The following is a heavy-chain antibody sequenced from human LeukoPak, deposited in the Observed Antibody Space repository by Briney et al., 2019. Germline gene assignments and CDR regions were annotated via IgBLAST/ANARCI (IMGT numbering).Heavy chain of an antibody. CDR2: IKQDGGEK. Sequence: GGSLRLSCTASGFTFSSYWMSWVRRAPGKGLEWVANIKQDGGEKYYVDPVKGRFTISRDNAKNSLYLQMNSLRAEDTAVYYCARLGARQVLDYWGQGTLVTVPS. J-gene: IGHJ4*02. CDR3: ARLGARQVLDY. D-gene: IGHD4-17*01. V-gene: IGHV3-7*01. CDR1: GFTFSSYW.